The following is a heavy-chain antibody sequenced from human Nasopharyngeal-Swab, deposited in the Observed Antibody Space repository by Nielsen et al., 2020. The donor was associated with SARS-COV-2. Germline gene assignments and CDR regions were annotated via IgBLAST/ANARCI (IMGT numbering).Heavy chain of an antibody. Sequence: SETLSLTCAISGDSVSNNRAPWICIRQSPSIGLELLARTYYRSQWNYDYADSVRGRVTVNPDTSRNQVSLHLNSVTPEDTAVYYCARIQQQLPGIVWGQGTMVIVSS. J-gene: IGHJ3*01. CDR2: TYYRSQWNY. V-gene: IGHV6-1*01. D-gene: IGHD6-13*01. CDR3: ARIQQQLPGIV. CDR1: GDSVSNNRAP.